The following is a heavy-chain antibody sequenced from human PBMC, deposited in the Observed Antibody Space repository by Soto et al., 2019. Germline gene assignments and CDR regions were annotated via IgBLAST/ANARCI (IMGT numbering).Heavy chain of an antibody. Sequence: PSVKVSCKASGYTLTSYGISWVRQAPVQVLELMGWISAYNGNTNYAQKLQGRVTMTTDTSTSTAYMELRSLRSDDTAVYYCARAKITIFGVVHYYYYGMDVWGQGTTVTVSS. V-gene: IGHV1-18*04. J-gene: IGHJ6*02. D-gene: IGHD3-3*01. CDR3: ARAKITIFGVVHYYYYGMDV. CDR2: ISAYNGNT. CDR1: GYTLTSYG.